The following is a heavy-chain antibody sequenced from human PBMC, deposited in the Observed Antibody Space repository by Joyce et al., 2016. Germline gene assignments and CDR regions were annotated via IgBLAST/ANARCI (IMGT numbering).Heavy chain of an antibody. Sequence: EVLLVQSRAEVKKPGESLRISCTGSGYSFTKYWIGWVRQMPGKGLEWRGSSNPADSDSRYSPSFQGQVTFSADKSITTAYLQWSGLKASDTALYFCARRSVEVASWFFDYWGQGTLVTVSS. CDR3: ARRSVEVASWFFDY. V-gene: IGHV5-51*01. CDR1: GYSFTKYW. CDR2: SNPADSDS. J-gene: IGHJ4*02. D-gene: IGHD6-19*01.